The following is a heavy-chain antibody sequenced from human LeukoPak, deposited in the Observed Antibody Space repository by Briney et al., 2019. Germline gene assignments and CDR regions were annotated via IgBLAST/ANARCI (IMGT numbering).Heavy chain of an antibody. CDR3: ARGRGAAAGTNYYYYMDV. V-gene: IGHV4-4*07. CDR1: GGSLSSHY. Sequence: SQTLSLTCTVSGGSLSSHYWSWIRQPGGKGMEWIGRIYTSGGTNYNPSLKTRVPISVDKSKNQFSRKRSSVTAADTAVYYVARGRGAAAGTNYYYYMDVWGKGTTVTVSS. J-gene: IGHJ6*03. CDR2: IYTSGGT. D-gene: IGHD6-13*01.